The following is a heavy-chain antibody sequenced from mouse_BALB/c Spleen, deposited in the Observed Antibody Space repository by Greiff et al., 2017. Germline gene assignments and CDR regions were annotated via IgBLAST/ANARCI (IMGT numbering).Heavy chain of an antibody. V-gene: IGHV1-5*01. CDR2: IYPGNSDT. CDR1: GYTFTSYW. Sequence: VQLKQSGTVLARPGASVKMSCKASGYTFTSYWMHWVKQRPGQGLEWIGAIYPGNSDTSYNQKFKGKAKLTAVTSTSTAYMELSSLTNEDSAVYYCTRSDYYGSSYGAMDYWGQGTSVTVSS. D-gene: IGHD1-1*01. J-gene: IGHJ4*01. CDR3: TRSDYYGSSYGAMDY.